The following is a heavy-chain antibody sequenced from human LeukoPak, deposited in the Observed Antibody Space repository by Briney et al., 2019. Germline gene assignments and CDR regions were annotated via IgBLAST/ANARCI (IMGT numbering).Heavy chain of an antibody. CDR2: INPNSGGT. V-gene: IGHV1-2*06. CDR3: ATSPVDTAMRDIDY. Sequence: ASVKVSCKASGYTFSGYYMHWVRQAPGQGLEWMGRINPNSGGTNYAQKFQGTVTMTRDTSISTAYMELSRLRSDDTAVYYCATSPVDTAMRDIDYWGQGTLVTVSS. CDR1: GYTFSGYY. J-gene: IGHJ4*02. D-gene: IGHD5-18*01.